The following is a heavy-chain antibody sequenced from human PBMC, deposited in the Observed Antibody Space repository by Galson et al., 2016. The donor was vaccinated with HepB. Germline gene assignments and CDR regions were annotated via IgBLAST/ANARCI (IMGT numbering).Heavy chain of an antibody. CDR1: GFTFSSSS. J-gene: IGHJ4*02. CDR2: IDGKDDTT. V-gene: IGHV3-23*01. D-gene: IGHD2-21*02. CDR3: AKGGDSDN. Sequence: SLRLSCAASGFTFSSSSMSWVRQAPGKGLEWVSSIDGKDDTTYYADSVKGRFTISRDSSKKTPYLQMNSLRAEDTAVYYCAKGGDSDNWGQGTLVTVSS.